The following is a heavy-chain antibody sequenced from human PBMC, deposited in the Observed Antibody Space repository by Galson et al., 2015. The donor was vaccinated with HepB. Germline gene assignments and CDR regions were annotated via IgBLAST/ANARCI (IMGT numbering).Heavy chain of an antibody. Sequence: SLRLSCAASGFTFSSYAMHWVRQAPGKGLEWVAVISYDGSNKYYADSVKGRFTISRDNSKNTLYLQMNSLRAEDTAVYYCARDFSYGSGSYYDYWGQGTLVTVSS. CDR2: ISYDGSNK. CDR3: ARDFSYGSGSYYDY. CDR1: GFTFSSYA. D-gene: IGHD3-10*01. V-gene: IGHV3-30*04. J-gene: IGHJ4*02.